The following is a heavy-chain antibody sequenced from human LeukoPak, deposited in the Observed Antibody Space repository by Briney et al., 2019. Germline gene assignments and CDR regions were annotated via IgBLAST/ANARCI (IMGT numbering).Heavy chain of an antibody. D-gene: IGHD2-2*01. CDR1: GYTFTSYG. V-gene: IGHV1-18*01. CDR2: ISAYNGNT. Sequence: ASVKVSCTASGYTFTSYGISWVRQAPGQGLEWMGWISAYNGNTNYAQKLQGRVTMTTDTSTSTAYMEMRSLRSDDTALYYCARDGWEIVVVPAAMDYWGQGTLVTVSS. CDR3: ARDGWEIVVVPAAMDY. J-gene: IGHJ4*02.